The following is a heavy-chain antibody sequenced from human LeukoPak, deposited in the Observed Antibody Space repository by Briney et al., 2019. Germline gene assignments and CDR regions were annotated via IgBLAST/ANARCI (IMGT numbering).Heavy chain of an antibody. Sequence: SVKVSCKASGYTFTSYDINWVRQAPGHGLEWMGRSVPMSDTKDYAQKFQGRDTFTTDESTTTAHMELSNLSPEDTAVYYCAATSIIFNWFDPWGQGTLVTVSS. V-gene: IGHV1-69*05. CDR1: GYTFTSYD. CDR3: AATSIIFNWFDP. J-gene: IGHJ5*02. CDR2: SVPMSDTK. D-gene: IGHD1-14*01.